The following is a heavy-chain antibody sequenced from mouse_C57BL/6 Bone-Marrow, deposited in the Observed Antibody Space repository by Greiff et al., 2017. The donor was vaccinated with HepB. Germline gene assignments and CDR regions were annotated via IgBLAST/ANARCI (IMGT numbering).Heavy chain of an antibody. Sequence: EVKLVESGPGLVKPSQSLSLTCSVTGYSITSGYYWNWIRQFPGNKLEWMGYISYDGSNNYNPSLKNRISITRDTSKNQFFLKLNSVTTEDTATYYCASYYGSSPYYAMDYWGQGTSVTVSS. CDR2: ISYDGSN. J-gene: IGHJ4*01. CDR1: GYSITSGYY. V-gene: IGHV3-6*01. D-gene: IGHD1-1*01. CDR3: ASYYGSSPYYAMDY.